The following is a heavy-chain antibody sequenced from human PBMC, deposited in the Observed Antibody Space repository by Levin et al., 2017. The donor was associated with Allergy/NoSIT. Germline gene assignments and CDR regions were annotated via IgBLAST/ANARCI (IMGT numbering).Heavy chain of an antibody. Sequence: SVKVSCKASGGTFSSYAISWVRQAPGQGLEWMGGIIPIFGTANYAQKFQGRVTITADKSTSTAYMELSSLRSEDTAVYYCARGEDLTTVTTYYFDYWGQGTLVTVSS. CDR2: IIPIFGTA. V-gene: IGHV1-69*06. J-gene: IGHJ4*02. CDR1: GGTFSSYA. CDR3: ARGEDLTTVTTYYFDY. D-gene: IGHD4-17*01.